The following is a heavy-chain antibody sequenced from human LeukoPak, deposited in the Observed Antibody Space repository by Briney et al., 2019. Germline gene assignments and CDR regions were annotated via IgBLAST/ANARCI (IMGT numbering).Heavy chain of an antibody. J-gene: IGHJ4*02. CDR1: GFTFSSYS. CDR2: ISSSSSYI. Sequence: GGSLRLSCAASGFTFSSYSMNWVRQAPGKGLEWVSSISSSSSYIYYADSVKGRFTISRDNAKNSLYLQMNSLRAEDTAVYYCARGRYCSGGSCYSPYYFDYWGQGTLVTVSS. D-gene: IGHD2-15*01. V-gene: IGHV3-21*01. CDR3: ARGRYCSGGSCYSPYYFDY.